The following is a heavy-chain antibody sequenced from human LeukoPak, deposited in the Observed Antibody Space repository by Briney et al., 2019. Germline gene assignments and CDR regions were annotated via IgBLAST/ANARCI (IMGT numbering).Heavy chain of an antibody. V-gene: IGHV3-69-1*01. CDR3: ARGLGGSYSSHYAFDV. J-gene: IGHJ3*01. D-gene: IGHD1-26*01. Sequence: PGGSLRLSCAASGFIFSHYGMNWVRQATGKGVEWDSGITSRSTTYYADSVKGRFNISRDNAKNLHYLQMNSLRAEDTALYYCARGLGGSYSSHYAFDVWGQGTIVTVSS. CDR1: GFIFSHYG. CDR2: ITSRSTT.